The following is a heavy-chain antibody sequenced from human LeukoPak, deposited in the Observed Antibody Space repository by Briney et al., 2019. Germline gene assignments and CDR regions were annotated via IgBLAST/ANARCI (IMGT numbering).Heavy chain of an antibody. D-gene: IGHD3-22*01. V-gene: IGHV1-18*01. J-gene: IGHJ3*02. Sequence: ASVKVSCKASGYTFTSYGISWVRQAPGQGLEWMGWISAYNGNTNYAQKLQGRVTMTTDTSTSTAYMELRSLRSDDTAVYYCARDPAYYDSGGYYPTDAFDIWGQGTMVTVSS. CDR2: ISAYNGNT. CDR1: GYTFTSYG. CDR3: ARDPAYYDSGGYYPTDAFDI.